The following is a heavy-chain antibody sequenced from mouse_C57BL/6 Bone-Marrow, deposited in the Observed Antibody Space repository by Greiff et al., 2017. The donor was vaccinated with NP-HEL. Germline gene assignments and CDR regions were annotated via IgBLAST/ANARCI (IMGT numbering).Heavy chain of an antibody. J-gene: IGHJ4*01. V-gene: IGHV5-16*01. CDR1: GFTFSDYY. Sequence: EVKLMESEGGLVQPGSSMKLSCTASGFTFSDYYMAWVRQVPEKGLEWVANINYDGSSTYYLDSLKSRFIISRDNAKNILYLQMSSLKSEDTATYYCARGQTGTDYAMDYWGKGTSVTVSS. CDR2: INYDGSST. D-gene: IGHD4-1*01. CDR3: ARGQTGTDYAMDY.